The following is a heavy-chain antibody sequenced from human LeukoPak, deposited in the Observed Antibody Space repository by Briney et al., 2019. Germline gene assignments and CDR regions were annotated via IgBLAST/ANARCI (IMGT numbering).Heavy chain of an antibody. CDR3: AGAYHYGSGSSFVY. CDR2: IYTRVST. CDR1: GGSISSYY. Sequence: SETLSLTCTVSGGSISSYYWIWIRQPAGKGLEWIGRIYTRVSTDYNPSLKSRVTMSVDTSKNQFSLNLSSVTAADTAVYYCAGAYHYGSGSSFVYRGHGTLVTVSS. J-gene: IGHJ4*01. D-gene: IGHD3-10*01. V-gene: IGHV4-4*07.